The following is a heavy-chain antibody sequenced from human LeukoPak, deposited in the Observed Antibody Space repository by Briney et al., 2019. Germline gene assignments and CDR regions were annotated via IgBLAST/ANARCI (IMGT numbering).Heavy chain of an antibody. Sequence: GGSLRLSCAASGFTFSSYGMHWVRQAPGKGLEWVAVISYDGSNKYYADSVRGRFTISRDNSKNTLYLQMNTLGAEDTAVYYCAKDQWRRVGATSFDYWGQGTLVTVSS. CDR2: ISYDGSNK. CDR1: GFTFSSYG. J-gene: IGHJ4*02. D-gene: IGHD1-26*01. CDR3: AKDQWRRVGATSFDY. V-gene: IGHV3-30*18.